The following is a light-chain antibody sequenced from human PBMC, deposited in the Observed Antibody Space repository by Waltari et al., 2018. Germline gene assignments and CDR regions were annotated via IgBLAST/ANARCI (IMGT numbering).Light chain of an antibody. V-gene: IGLV6-57*03. CDR1: SGSIATDY. CDR3: HSYDSSPFWV. Sequence: NFLLTQPHSVSESPGKTVTISCTRSSGSIATDYVQWYQPRPGSAPTTAIYGADHRPSGVHERFSGSSDSSSNSASLTISGLKTEDEADYYCHSYDSSPFWVFGGGTKLTVL. CDR2: GAD. J-gene: IGLJ3*02.